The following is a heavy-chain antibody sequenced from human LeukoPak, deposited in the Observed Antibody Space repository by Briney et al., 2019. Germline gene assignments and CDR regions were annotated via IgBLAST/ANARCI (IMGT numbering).Heavy chain of an antibody. Sequence: SVKVSRKASGGTFSSYAISWVRQAPGQGLEWMGRIIPIFGIANYAQKFQGRVTITADKSTSTAYMELSSLRSEDTAVYYCARETIVGAFYFDYWGQGTLVTVSS. J-gene: IGHJ4*02. CDR3: ARETIVGAFYFDY. CDR1: GGTFSSYA. D-gene: IGHD1-26*01. V-gene: IGHV1-69*04. CDR2: IIPIFGIA.